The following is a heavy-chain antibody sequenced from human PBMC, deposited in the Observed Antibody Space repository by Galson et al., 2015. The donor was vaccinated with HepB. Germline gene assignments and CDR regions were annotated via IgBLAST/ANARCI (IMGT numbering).Heavy chain of an antibody. D-gene: IGHD5-12*01. Sequence: TYYNPSLKSRVTISVDTSKNQFSLKLSSVTAADTAVYYCARVVYSGYDRFDYWGQGTLVTVSS. V-gene: IGHV4-39*07. CDR3: ARVVYSGYDRFDY. CDR2: T. J-gene: IGHJ4*02.